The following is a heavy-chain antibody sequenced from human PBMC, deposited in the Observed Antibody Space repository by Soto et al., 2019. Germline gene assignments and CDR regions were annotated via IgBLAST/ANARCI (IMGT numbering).Heavy chain of an antibody. V-gene: IGHV4-31*03. D-gene: IGHD6-19*01. CDR2: IYYSGST. J-gene: IGHJ4*02. CDR1: GGSISSGGYY. CDR3: ARDISGWYLEY. Sequence: SETLSLTCTVSGGSISSGGYYLSWIRQHPGKGLEWIGYIYYSGSTYYNPSLKSRVTISVDTSKNQFSLKLSSVTAADTAVYYCARDISGWYLEYWGEGTLVTVSS.